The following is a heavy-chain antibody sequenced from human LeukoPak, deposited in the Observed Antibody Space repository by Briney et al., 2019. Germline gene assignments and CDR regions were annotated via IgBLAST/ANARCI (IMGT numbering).Heavy chain of an antibody. CDR3: ARGYVSSGYYFPFDY. J-gene: IGHJ4*02. Sequence: NSSETLSLTCTVSGGSISRGSYYWSWIRQPAGKGLEWIGRIYTSGSTNYNPSLKSRVTISVDTFKNQFSLKLSSVTAADTAVYYCARGYVSSGYYFPFDYWGQGTLVTVSS. D-gene: IGHD3-22*01. CDR1: GGSISRGSYY. CDR2: IYTSGST. V-gene: IGHV4-61*02.